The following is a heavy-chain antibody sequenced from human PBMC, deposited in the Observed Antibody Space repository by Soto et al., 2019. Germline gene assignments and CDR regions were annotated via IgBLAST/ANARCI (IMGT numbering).Heavy chain of an antibody. J-gene: IGHJ4*02. V-gene: IGHV4-38-2*02. Sequence: SETLSLTCAVSGYSISSGYSWGWIRQPPGKGLEWIGSSYHTGSTYYSPSLKSRVTISIDTSKNQFSLKLRSVTAADTAVYYCSREPRVANYRPFHYWGQGALVTVSS. CDR1: GYSISSGYS. CDR2: SYHTGST. D-gene: IGHD2-15*01. CDR3: SREPRVANYRPFHY.